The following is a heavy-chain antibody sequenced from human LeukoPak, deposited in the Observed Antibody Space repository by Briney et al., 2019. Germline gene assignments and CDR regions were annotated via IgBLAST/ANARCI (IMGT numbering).Heavy chain of an antibody. CDR1: GYTFTSYY. CDR2: INPSGGST. D-gene: IGHD1-1*01. V-gene: IGHV1-46*01. CDR3: ARGTTDAY. J-gene: IGHJ4*02. Sequence: APVKVSCKASGYTFTSYYIDWVRQAPGQGLEWMGVINPSGGSTRYARKFQGRVTMTGDPSTRTVYMELSSLTSDDTAVYYCARGTTDAYWGQGTPVTVSS.